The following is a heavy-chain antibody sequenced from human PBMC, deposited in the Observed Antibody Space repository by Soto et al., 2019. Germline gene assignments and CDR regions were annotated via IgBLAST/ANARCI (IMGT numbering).Heavy chain of an antibody. J-gene: IGHJ6*02. D-gene: IGHD3-3*01. Sequence: GGSLRLSCAASGFTFRNYGMNWVRQAPGKGLEWVSYIGIGSSTTYYAESVKGRFTISRDNAKNSLYLQMNSLRAEDTAVYYCTTLSITIFGVVLMDVWGQGTTVTVSS. CDR3: TTLSITIFGVVLMDV. V-gene: IGHV3-48*01. CDR2: IGIGSSTT. CDR1: GFTFRNYG.